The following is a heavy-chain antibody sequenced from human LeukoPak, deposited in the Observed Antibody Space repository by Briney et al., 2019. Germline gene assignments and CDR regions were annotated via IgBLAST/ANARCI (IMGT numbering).Heavy chain of an antibody. CDR3: ATQPGAVAATYYYYYGMDV. J-gene: IGHJ6*02. V-gene: IGHV3-23*01. CDR1: GFTFSSYA. D-gene: IGHD2-15*01. CDR2: ISGSGGST. Sequence: GGSLRLSCAAPGFTFSSYAMSWVRQAPGKGLEWVSAISGSGGSTYYADSVKGRFTISRDNSKNTLYLQMNSLRAEDTAVYYCATQPGAVAATYYYYYGMDVWGQGTTVTVSS.